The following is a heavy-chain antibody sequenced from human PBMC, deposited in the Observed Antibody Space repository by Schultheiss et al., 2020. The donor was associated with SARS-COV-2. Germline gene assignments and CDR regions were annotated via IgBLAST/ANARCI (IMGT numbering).Heavy chain of an antibody. CDR1: GFTFSYYY. V-gene: IGHV3-74*01. CDR2: INSDGSST. J-gene: IGHJ6*02. Sequence: GGSLRLSCAASGFTFSYYYMSGVRQAPGKGLVWVSRINSDGSSTSYADSVKGRFTISRDNAKNSLYLQMNSLRAEDTAVYYCARERIEGWLQLSYYYGMDVWGQGTTVTVSS. CDR3: ARERIEGWLQLSYYYGMDV. D-gene: IGHD5-24*01.